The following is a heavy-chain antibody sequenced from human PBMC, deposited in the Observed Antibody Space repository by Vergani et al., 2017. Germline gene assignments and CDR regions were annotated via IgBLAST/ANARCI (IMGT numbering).Heavy chain of an antibody. CDR3: ARGGSVVPAALDY. J-gene: IGHJ3*01. V-gene: IGHV3-21*01. CDR2: ISSSSSYI. CDR1: GFTFSSYS. Sequence: EVQLVESGGGLVKPGGSLRLSCAASGFTFSSYSMNWVRQAPGKGLEWVSSISSSSSYIYYADSVKGRFTISRDNSKNTLYLQMGSLRAEDMAVYYCARGGSVVPAALDYWGQGTMVTVSS. D-gene: IGHD2-2*01.